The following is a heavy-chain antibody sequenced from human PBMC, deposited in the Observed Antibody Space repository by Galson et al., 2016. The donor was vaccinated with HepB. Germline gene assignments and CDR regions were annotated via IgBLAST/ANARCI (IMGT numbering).Heavy chain of an antibody. CDR1: GDSISPYF. D-gene: IGHD3-9*01. CDR2: ISYTGTT. V-gene: IGHV4-59*01. J-gene: IGHJ4*02. CDR3: ARETVHIHDILTGPRYFDY. Sequence: ETLSLTCTVSGDSISPYFWTWIRQPPGKGLEWIGYISYTGTTKYNPSLKSRLTISIDAPRRQFSLRLSSVTAADTAVYYCARETVHIHDILTGPRYFDYWGRGTLVPVSS.